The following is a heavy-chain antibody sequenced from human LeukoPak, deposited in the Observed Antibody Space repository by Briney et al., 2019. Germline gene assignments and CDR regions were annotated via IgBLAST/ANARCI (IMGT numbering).Heavy chain of an antibody. V-gene: IGHV1-69*05. J-gene: IGHJ2*01. CDR3: AKAGAFGGAIALGEYFDL. D-gene: IGHD3-16*02. Sequence: GASVKVSCKGSGGTFSSYAISWVRQAPGQGLEWMGRIIPIFGTANYAQKFQGRVTITTDESTSTAYMELSSLRSEDTAVYYCAKAGAFGGAIALGEYFDLWGRGTLVTVSS. CDR1: GGTFSSYA. CDR2: IIPIFGTA.